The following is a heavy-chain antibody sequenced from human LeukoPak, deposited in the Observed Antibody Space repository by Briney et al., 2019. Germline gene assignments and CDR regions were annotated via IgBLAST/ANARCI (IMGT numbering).Heavy chain of an antibody. CDR1: GYTFTSYY. D-gene: IGHD6-19*01. V-gene: IGHV1-46*01. CDR3: ARLYSSGWYPDY. Sequence: ASVKVSCKASGYTFTSYYMHWVRQAPGQGLEWMGIINPSGGSTSYAQKFQGRVTMTRDTSTSTVYMELSGLRSEDTAVYYCARLYSSGWYPDYWGQGTLVTVSS. CDR2: INPSGGST. J-gene: IGHJ4*02.